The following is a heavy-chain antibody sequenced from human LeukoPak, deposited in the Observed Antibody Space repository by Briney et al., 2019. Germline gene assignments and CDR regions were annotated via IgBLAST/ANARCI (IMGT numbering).Heavy chain of an antibody. CDR2: INTDGTVT. J-gene: IGHJ4*02. CDR1: GFTFSKYW. CDR3: ATKQWLAPPPDS. D-gene: IGHD6-19*01. V-gene: IGHV3-74*01. Sequence: PGGSLRLSCAASGFTFSKYWMLWVRQAPGKGLESVSRINTDGTVTTYADSAKGRFTVSRDNADNTMSLQMNSVRDEDTAVYYCATKQWLAPPPDSWGQGTPVTVSS.